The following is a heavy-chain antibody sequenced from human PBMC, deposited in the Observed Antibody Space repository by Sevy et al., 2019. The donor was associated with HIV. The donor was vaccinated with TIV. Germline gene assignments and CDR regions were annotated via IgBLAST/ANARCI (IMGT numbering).Heavy chain of an antibody. CDR2: ISYDGSIK. Sequence: GGSLRLSCAASGFTFSTYAMHWVRQAPGKGLEWVAVISYDGSIKYSADSVKGQFTISRDNSKNTLYLQMNSLRPEDTAVYYCAGERTYYYDSSGSDYGYYGMDVWGQGATVTVSS. V-gene: IGHV3-30*04. CDR3: AGERTYYYDSSGSDYGYYGMDV. J-gene: IGHJ6*02. CDR1: GFTFSTYA. D-gene: IGHD3-22*01.